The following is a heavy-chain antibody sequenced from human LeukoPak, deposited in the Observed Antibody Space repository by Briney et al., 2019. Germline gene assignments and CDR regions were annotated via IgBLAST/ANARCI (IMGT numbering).Heavy chain of an antibody. Sequence: AGGSLRLSCAASGFTFSSYAMSWVRQAPGKGLEWVSAISGSGGSTYYADSVKGRFTISRDNAKNTLYLQMNSLRAEDTAVYYCARDGIAVAGNAFDIWGQGTMVTVSS. V-gene: IGHV3-23*01. CDR1: GFTFSSYA. CDR2: ISGSGGST. D-gene: IGHD6-19*01. CDR3: ARDGIAVAGNAFDI. J-gene: IGHJ3*02.